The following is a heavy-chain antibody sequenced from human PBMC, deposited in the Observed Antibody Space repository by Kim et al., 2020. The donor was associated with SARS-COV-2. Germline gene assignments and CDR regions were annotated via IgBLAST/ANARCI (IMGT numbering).Heavy chain of an antibody. CDR2: IKSKTDGGTT. D-gene: IGHD3-10*01. J-gene: IGHJ4*02. CDR3: STGITRVRGIIDGYFDY. V-gene: IGHV3-15*01. Sequence: GGSLRPSCAASGFTFSNAWMSWVRQAPGKGLEWVGRIKSKTDGGTTDYAAPVKGRFTISRDDSKNTLYLQMNSLKTEDTAVYYCSTGITRVRGIIDGYFDYWGQGTLVTVSS. CDR1: GFTFSNAW.